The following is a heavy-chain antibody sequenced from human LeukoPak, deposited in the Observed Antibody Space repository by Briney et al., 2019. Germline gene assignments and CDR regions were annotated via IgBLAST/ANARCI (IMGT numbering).Heavy chain of an antibody. CDR2: ISYDGSNK. Sequence: GALRLSCAASGFTFSSYAMHWVRQAPGKGLEWVAVISYDGSNKYYADSVKGRFTISRDNSKNTLYLQMNSLRAEDTAVYYCTRGIPFDYWGQGTLVTVSS. V-gene: IGHV3-30*04. CDR3: TRGIPFDY. CDR1: GFTFSSYA. J-gene: IGHJ4*02. D-gene: IGHD2-21*01.